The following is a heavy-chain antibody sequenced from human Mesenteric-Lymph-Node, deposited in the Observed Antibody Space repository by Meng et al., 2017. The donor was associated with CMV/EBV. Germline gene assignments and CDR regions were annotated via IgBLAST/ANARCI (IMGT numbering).Heavy chain of an antibody. CDR2: MYYSGST. Sequence: GSLRLSCTVSGGSVSSGSYYWSWIRQPPGKGLEWIGYMYYSGSTNYNPSLKNRVTISVDTSKNQFSLKLTSVTAADTAVYYCAKDGGGDGYYRLDYWGQGTLVTVSS. CDR3: AKDGGGDGYYRLDY. CDR1: GGSVSSGSYY. J-gene: IGHJ4*02. D-gene: IGHD3-22*01. V-gene: IGHV4-61*01.